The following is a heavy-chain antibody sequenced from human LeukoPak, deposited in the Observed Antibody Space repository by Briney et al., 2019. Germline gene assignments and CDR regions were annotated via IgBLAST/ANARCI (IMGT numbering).Heavy chain of an antibody. J-gene: IGHJ6*03. CDR3: ARADSYYYYYMDV. CDR2: ISYDGSNK. V-gene: IGHV3-30*03. D-gene: IGHD3/OR15-3a*01. CDR1: GFTFSSYG. Sequence: GGSLRLSCAASGFTFSSYGMHWVRQAPGKGLEWVAVISYDGSNKYYADSVKGRFTISRDNSKNTLYLQMNSLRAEDTAVYYCARADSYYYYYMDVWGKGTTVTVSS.